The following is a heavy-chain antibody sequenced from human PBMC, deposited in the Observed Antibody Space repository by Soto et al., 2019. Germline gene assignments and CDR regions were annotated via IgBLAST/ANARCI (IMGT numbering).Heavy chain of an antibody. J-gene: IGHJ6*02. D-gene: IGHD7-27*01. CDR3: AKEHWGRGMDV. Sequence: LESGGGLVQPGGSLRLSCAASGFTFSHYAMTWVRQAPGKGLEWVSAISGSGDKTYYADSVKGRFTMSRDNSKNTLDLQMNSLRAEDTARYCCAKEHWGRGMDVWGQGTTVTVSS. CDR2: ISGSGDKT. V-gene: IGHV3-23*01. CDR1: GFTFSHYA.